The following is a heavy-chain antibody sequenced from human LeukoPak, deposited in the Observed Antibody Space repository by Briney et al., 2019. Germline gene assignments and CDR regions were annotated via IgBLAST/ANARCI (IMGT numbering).Heavy chain of an antibody. CDR3: AKVRQRSTVTTKGAQHY. J-gene: IGHJ4*02. CDR1: GFTFSSYA. D-gene: IGHD4-17*01. CDR2: ISGSGGST. Sequence: GGSLRLSCAASGFTFSSYAMSWVRQAPGKGLEWVSAISGSGGSTYYADSVKGRFTISRDNSKNTPYLPMNSLRAEDTAVYYCAKVRQRSTVTTKGAQHYWGQGTLVTVSS. V-gene: IGHV3-23*01.